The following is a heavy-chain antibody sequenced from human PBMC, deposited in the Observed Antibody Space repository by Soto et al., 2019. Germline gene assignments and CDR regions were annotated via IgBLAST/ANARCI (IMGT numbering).Heavy chain of an antibody. V-gene: IGHV4-39*01. CDR1: GGSISSSSYY. CDR3: ARGSIEAAGRPIHFDY. Sequence: QLQLQESGPGLVKPSETLSLTCTVSGGSISSSSYYWGWIRQPPGKGLEWNGSIYYSGSTYYNPSLKSRVTIYVDTSKSQFSLKLSSVTAADTAVYYCARGSIEAAGRPIHFDYWGQGTLVTVSS. CDR2: IYYSGST. J-gene: IGHJ4*02. D-gene: IGHD6-13*01.